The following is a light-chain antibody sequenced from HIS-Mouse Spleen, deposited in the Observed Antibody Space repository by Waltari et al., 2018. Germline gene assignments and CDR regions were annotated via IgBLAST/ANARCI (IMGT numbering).Light chain of an antibody. Sequence: GLTARITCSGDALPKQYAYWYQQKPGQAPVLVIYKDSERPSGIPEQFSGSSSGTTVTLTISGVQAEDEADYYCQSADSSGTYVVFGGGTKLTVL. CDR2: KDS. V-gene: IGLV3-25*03. CDR1: ALPKQY. J-gene: IGLJ2*01. CDR3: QSADSSGTYVV.